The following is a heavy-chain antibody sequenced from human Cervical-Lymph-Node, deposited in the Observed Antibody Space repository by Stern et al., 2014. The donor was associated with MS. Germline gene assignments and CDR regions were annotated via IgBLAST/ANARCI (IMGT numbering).Heavy chain of an antibody. D-gene: IGHD3-10*01. CDR2: VNRDATIT. V-gene: IGHV3-74*02. CDR3: TKDAYGPEDY. J-gene: IGHJ4*02. CDR1: GFTFRDHW. Sequence: EVQLLESGGAFVQPGGSLRLSCVASGFTFRDHWMHWVRQPPGKGLVWGERVNRDATITNHADAVRSRCTISRDNARNTLHLQMNSLIAEDTAVYYCTKDAYGPEDYWGQGTSVTVSS.